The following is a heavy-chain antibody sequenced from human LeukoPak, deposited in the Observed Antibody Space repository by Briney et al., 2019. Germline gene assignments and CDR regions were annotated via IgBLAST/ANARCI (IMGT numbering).Heavy chain of an antibody. CDR3: ARVLTPYYDFWSGYQAEYFQH. V-gene: IGHV3-30*02. CDR2: IRYDGSNK. Sequence: GGSLRLSCAASGFTFSSYGMHWVRQAPGKGLEWVAFIRYDGSNKYYADSVKGRFTISRDNSKNTLYLQMNSLRSDDTAVYYCARVLTPYYDFWSGYQAEYFQHWGQGTLVTVSS. CDR1: GFTFSSYG. J-gene: IGHJ1*01. D-gene: IGHD3-3*01.